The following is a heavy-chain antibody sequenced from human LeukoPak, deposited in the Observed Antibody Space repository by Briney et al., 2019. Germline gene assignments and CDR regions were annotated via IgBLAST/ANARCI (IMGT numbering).Heavy chain of an antibody. D-gene: IGHD3-16*01. Sequence: SETLSLTCTVSGYSLRNRFYWGWIRQTPGKGLEFLGTMHQIGTTHSNPSVESRLTMSVDTSNNHFSLKLTSVTAADTAVYFCARGNSPGGFFDYWGQGILVTVSS. J-gene: IGHJ4*02. CDR1: GYSLRNRFY. CDR2: MHQIGTT. V-gene: IGHV4-38-2*02. CDR3: ARGNSPGGFFDY.